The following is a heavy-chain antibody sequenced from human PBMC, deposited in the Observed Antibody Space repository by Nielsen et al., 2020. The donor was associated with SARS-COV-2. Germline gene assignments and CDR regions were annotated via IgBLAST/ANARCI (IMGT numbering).Heavy chain of an antibody. Sequence: GGSLRLSCAASGLTVSSNYMSWVRQAPGKGLEWVSVIYSGGSTYYADSVKGRFTISRDNSKNTLYLQMNSLRAEDTAVYYCARGVTRDHGMDVWGQGTTVTVSS. J-gene: IGHJ6*02. CDR1: GLTVSSNY. CDR3: ARGVTRDHGMDV. D-gene: IGHD7-27*01. CDR2: IYSGGST. V-gene: IGHV3-53*01.